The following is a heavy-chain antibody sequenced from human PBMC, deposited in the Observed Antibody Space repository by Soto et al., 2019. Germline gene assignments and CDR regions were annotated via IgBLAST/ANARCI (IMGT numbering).Heavy chain of an antibody. J-gene: IGHJ4*02. Sequence: QITLKESGPTLVKPTEPLTLTCTFSGFSLTTNGVGVGWIRQPPGQALEWLELIYWDHTNRCSPSLKSRLTSNRDASKKQVVLTVTNMDPVETGTYFCAYAVWGSSCSGARWYCVDYWCQGTKVTVSS. D-gene: IGHD2-15*01. CDR2: IYWDHTN. CDR3: AYAVWGSSCSGARWYCVDY. V-gene: IGHV2-5*02. CDR1: GFSLTTNGVG.